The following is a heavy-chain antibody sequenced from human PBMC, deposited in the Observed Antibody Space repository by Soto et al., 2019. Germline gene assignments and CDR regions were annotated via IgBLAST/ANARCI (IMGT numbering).Heavy chain of an antibody. CDR1: GFTFSSYA. CDR2: ISGSGGST. Sequence: GGSLRLSCAASGFTFSSYAMSWVRQAPGKGLEWVSAISGSGGSTYYADSVKGRFTISRDNSKNTLYLQMNSLRAEDTAVYYCAKDENSSGWYGVWSFDYWGQGTLVTVS. V-gene: IGHV3-23*01. J-gene: IGHJ4*02. CDR3: AKDENSSGWYGVWSFDY. D-gene: IGHD6-19*01.